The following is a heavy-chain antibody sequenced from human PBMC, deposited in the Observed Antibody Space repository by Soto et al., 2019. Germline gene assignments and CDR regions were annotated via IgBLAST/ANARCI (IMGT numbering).Heavy chain of an antibody. V-gene: IGHV3-21*01. Sequence: EVQLVESGGGLVKPGGSLRLSCAASGFTFSSYSMNWVRQAPGKGLEWVSSISSSSSYIYYADSVKGRFTISRDNAKNSLYLQMNSLRAEDTAVYYCARDLGYCTNGVCYSTHGAFDIWGQGTMVTVSS. CDR3: ARDLGYCTNGVCYSTHGAFDI. CDR1: GFTFSSYS. CDR2: ISSSSSYI. D-gene: IGHD2-8*01. J-gene: IGHJ3*02.